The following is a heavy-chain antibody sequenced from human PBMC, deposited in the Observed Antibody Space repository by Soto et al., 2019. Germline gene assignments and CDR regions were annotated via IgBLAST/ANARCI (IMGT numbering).Heavy chain of an antibody. D-gene: IGHD2-15*01. V-gene: IGHV4-34*01. Sequence: PSETLSLTCAVYGGSFSGYYWSWIRQPPGKGLEWIGEINHSGSTNYNPSLKSRVTISVDTSKNQFSLKLSSVTAADTAVYYCARLPGGPLGDVWGQGTTVTVSS. J-gene: IGHJ6*02. CDR3: ARLPGGPLGDV. CDR1: GGSFSGYY. CDR2: INHSGST.